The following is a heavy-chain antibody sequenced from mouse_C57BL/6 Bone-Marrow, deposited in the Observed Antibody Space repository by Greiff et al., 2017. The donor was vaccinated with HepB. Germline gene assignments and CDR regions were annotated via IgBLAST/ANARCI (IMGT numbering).Heavy chain of an antibody. D-gene: IGHD3-2*02. V-gene: IGHV1-76*01. CDR3: ARQLRTGFAY. CDR2: IYPGSGNT. Sequence: VQLQQSGAELVRPGASVKLSCKASGYTFTDYYINWVKQRPGQGLDWIARIYPGSGNTYYNEKFKGKATLTAEKSSSTAYMQLSSLTSEDSAVYFCARQLRTGFAYWGQGTLVTVSA. J-gene: IGHJ3*01. CDR1: GYTFTDYY.